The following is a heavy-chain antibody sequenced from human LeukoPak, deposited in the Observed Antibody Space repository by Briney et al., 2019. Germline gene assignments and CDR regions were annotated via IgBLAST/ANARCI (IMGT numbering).Heavy chain of an antibody. Sequence: GASVKVSCKASGYTFTDYDIHWARQAPGQGLQWMGRINPKSGGTHYAQKFEDRVTMTRDVFINTAYMELSRLRPDDTAVYYCAKDAPDETYCGGDCPRAFDIWGQGTMVTVSS. CDR1: GYTFTDYD. D-gene: IGHD2-21*02. V-gene: IGHV1-2*06. J-gene: IGHJ3*02. CDR2: INPKSGGT. CDR3: AKDAPDETYCGGDCPRAFDI.